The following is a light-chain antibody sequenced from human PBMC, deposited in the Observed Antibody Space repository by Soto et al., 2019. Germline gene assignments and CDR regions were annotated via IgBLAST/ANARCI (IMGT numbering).Light chain of an antibody. CDR2: DAS. Sequence: DIQMTQSPSSLSASVGDRVTITCRASQTISTYLNWYQQKPGKAPRLLIYDASSLLSGVPSRFSGSGSGTDFTLTIDSLPPEDFSTYYCQQSDSTPYTFGQGTKVEI. V-gene: IGKV1-39*01. CDR3: QQSDSTPYT. CDR1: QTISTY. J-gene: IGKJ2*01.